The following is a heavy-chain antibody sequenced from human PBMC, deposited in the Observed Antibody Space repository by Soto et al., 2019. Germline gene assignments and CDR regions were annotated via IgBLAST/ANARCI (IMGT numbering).Heavy chain of an antibody. J-gene: IGHJ4*02. CDR1: GFTFSDYY. D-gene: IGHD2-15*01. CDR3: SRVFNSGGSLDY. V-gene: IGHV3-11*01. Sequence: GGSLRLSCAASGFTFSDYYMTWIRQAPGKGLEWVSYISSSGSTIFYGDSVKGRTTMSRDNAKKSLYLQMISLRAEDTAVYYFSRVFNSGGSLDYCGQRSLVPVSS. CDR2: ISSSGSTI.